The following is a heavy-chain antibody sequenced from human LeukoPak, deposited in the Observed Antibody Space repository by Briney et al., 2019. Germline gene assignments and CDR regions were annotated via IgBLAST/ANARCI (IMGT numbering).Heavy chain of an antibody. J-gene: IGHJ4*02. CDR2: INHSGST. CDR3: ARRSRPYPNYYGSGSYAN. Sequence: SETLSLTCAVYGGSFSGYYWSWIRQPPGKGLEWIGEINHSGSTNYNPSLKSRVTISVDTSKNQFSLKLSSVTAADTAVYYCARRSRPYPNYYGSGSYANWGQGTLVTVSS. D-gene: IGHD3-10*01. CDR1: GGSFSGYY. V-gene: IGHV4-34*01.